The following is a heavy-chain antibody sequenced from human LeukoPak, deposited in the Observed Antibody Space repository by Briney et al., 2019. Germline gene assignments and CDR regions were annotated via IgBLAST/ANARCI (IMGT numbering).Heavy chain of an antibody. D-gene: IGHD3-22*01. CDR3: ARGNYYDSSGYPAEDY. J-gene: IGHJ4*02. V-gene: IGHV3-21*01. CDR1: GFTFSSYW. Sequence: SGGSLRLSCAASGFTFSSYWMNWVRQAPGKGLEWVSSISSSSSYIYYADSVKGRFTISRDNAKNSLYLQMNSLRAEDTAVYYCARGNYYDSSGYPAEDYWGQGTLVTVSS. CDR2: ISSSSSYI.